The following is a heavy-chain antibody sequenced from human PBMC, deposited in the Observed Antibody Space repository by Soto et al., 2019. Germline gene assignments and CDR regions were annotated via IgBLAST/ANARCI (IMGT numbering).Heavy chain of an antibody. D-gene: IGHD2-15*01. CDR3: AKDRRMLPSDY. V-gene: IGHV3-30*18. CDR2: ISYDGSNK. Sequence: PGGSLRLSCAAPGFTFSSYGMHWVRQAPGKGLEWVAVISYDGSNKYYADSVKGRFTISRDNSKNTLYLQMNSLRAEDTAVYYCAKDRRMLPSDYWGQGTLVTVSS. CDR1: GFTFSSYG. J-gene: IGHJ4*02.